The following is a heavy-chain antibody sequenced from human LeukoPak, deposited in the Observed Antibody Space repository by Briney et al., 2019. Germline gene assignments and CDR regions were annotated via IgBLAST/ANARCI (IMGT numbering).Heavy chain of an antibody. D-gene: IGHD1-26*01. CDR2: IYYSGST. Sequence: SETLSLTCTVSGGSISSGDYYWSWIRQPPGKGLGWIGYIYYSGSTYYNPSLKSRVTISVDTSKNQFSLKLSSVTAADTAVYYCARGRGELLYHGMDVWGQGTTVTVSS. V-gene: IGHV4-30-4*01. CDR3: ARGRGELLYHGMDV. J-gene: IGHJ6*02. CDR1: GGSISSGDYY.